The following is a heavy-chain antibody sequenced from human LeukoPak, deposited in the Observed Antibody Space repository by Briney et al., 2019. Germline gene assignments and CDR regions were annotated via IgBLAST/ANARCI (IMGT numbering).Heavy chain of an antibody. CDR1: GGSISSSSYY. CDR3: ARDPYPRIAAAGTDY. D-gene: IGHD6-13*01. J-gene: IGHJ4*02. Sequence: PSETLSLTCTVSGGSISSSSYYWGWIRQPPGKGLEWIGSIYYSGSTYYNPSLKSRVTISVDTSKNQFSLKLSSVIAADTAVYYCARDPYPRIAAAGTDYWGQGTLVTVSS. V-gene: IGHV4-39*07. CDR2: IYYSGST.